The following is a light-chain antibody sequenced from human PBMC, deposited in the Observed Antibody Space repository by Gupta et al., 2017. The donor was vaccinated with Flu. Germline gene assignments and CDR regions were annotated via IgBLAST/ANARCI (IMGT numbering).Light chain of an antibody. CDR1: SSNIVRQY. V-gene: IGLV1-47*01. Sequence: QSVLTQPPSASGTPGQRVTISCSGGSSNIVRQYVHWYQQVPGTAPKLLIYRESQRPSGVPDRFSGAKSGTSASLVIFGLRSEEEADEYWSTWDGSLGGHWLFGGGTTVTVL. J-gene: IGLJ3*02. CDR2: RES. CDR3: STWDGSLGGHWL.